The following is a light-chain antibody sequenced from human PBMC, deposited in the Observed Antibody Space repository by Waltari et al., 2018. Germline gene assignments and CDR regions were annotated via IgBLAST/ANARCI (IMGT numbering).Light chain of an antibody. Sequence: DIQMTHSPSSLSASVGDRVIITLRASQDIDNKLNGYQQKPGKSHKLLIYASSTLETGVPARFRGSGSGRKFSFTISRLQPEDLATYECQQLDNVPVTYGGGTKVDIK. CDR2: ASS. J-gene: IGKJ4*01. V-gene: IGKV1-33*01. CDR3: QQLDNVPVT. CDR1: QDIDNK.